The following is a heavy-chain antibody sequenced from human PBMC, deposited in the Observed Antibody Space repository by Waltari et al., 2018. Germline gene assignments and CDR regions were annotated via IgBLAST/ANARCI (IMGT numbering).Heavy chain of an antibody. V-gene: IGHV4-38-2*01. CDR3: ARSTNDILTGFDY. J-gene: IGHJ4*02. CDR1: GYSISSGYY. CDR2: IYHSGST. Sequence: QVQLQESGPGLVKPSETLSLTCAVSGYSISSGYYWGWIRQPPGKGLEWIGSIYHSGSTYYNPSLKSRVTISVDTSKNQFSLKLSSVTAADTAVYYCARSTNDILTGFDYWGQGTLVTVSS. D-gene: IGHD3-9*01.